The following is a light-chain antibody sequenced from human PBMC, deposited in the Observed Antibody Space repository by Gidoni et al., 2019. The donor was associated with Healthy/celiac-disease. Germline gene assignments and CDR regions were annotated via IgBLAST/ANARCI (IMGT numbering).Light chain of an antibody. CDR3: QQSYSTSIT. J-gene: IGKJ4*01. CDR1: QSISSY. V-gene: IGKV1-39*01. CDR2: AAS. Sequence: DIQMTQSPSSLSASVGDRVTITCRASQSISSYLNWYQQKPGKAPKLLIYAASSLQSGVPSRFSGSGSGTDFTLTISSLQPEDFATYYCQQSYSTSITCGGGTKVEIK.